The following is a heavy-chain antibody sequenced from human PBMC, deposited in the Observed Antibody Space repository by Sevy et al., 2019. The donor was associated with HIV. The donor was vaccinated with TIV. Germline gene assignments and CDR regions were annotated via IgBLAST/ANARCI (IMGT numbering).Heavy chain of an antibody. Sequence: GGSLRLSCAASGFTFSDYYVNWVRQAPGKGLEWVSSISGRSSYIHYADSVRGRFTISRDNAKNSLYLQMNSLRADDTAVYFCARDGGCSSTSCILYFDSWGQGALVTVSS. V-gene: IGHV3-21*06. J-gene: IGHJ4*02. CDR1: GFTFSDYY. CDR3: ARDGGCSSTSCILYFDS. CDR2: ISGRSSYI. D-gene: IGHD2-2*01.